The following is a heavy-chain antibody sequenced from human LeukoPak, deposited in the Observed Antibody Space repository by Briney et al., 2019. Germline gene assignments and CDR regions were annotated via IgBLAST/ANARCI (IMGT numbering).Heavy chain of an antibody. Sequence: SETLSLTCTVSGGSISSSYKYWGWVRQPPGRGLEWIGSIYYSGTTYYNPSLKSRVTISVDTSKNQFSLKLSSVTAADTAVYYCARVGADGSGFLFDYWGQGTLVTVSS. CDR3: ARVGADGSGFLFDY. V-gene: IGHV4-39*01. J-gene: IGHJ4*02. D-gene: IGHD3-10*01. CDR1: GGSISSSYKY. CDR2: IYYSGTT.